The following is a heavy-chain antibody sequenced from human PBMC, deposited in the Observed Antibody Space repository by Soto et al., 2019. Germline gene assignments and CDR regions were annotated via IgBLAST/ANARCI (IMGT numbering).Heavy chain of an antibody. D-gene: IGHD2-15*01. CDR1: GYTFTSYG. Sequence: ASVKVSCKASGYTFTSYGISWVRQAPGQGLEWKGWISAYNCNTNYAQKLQGRVTMTTDTSTSTAYMELRSLRSDYTAVYYCARDTLGGGSCYYWGQGTLVTVSS. J-gene: IGHJ4*02. CDR2: ISAYNCNT. CDR3: ARDTLGGGSCYY. V-gene: IGHV1-18*01.